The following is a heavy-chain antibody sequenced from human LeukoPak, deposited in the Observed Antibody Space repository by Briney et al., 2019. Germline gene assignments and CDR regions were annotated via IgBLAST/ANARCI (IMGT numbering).Heavy chain of an antibody. D-gene: IGHD6-13*01. CDR1: GFTFSSYA. J-gene: IGHJ4*02. V-gene: IGHV3-23*01. CDR2: ISGGGGSST. CDR3: ANSAAVGTFY. Sequence: GGSLRLSCAASGFTFSSYAMSWVRQAPGKGLEWVSAISGGGGSSTYYADSVKGRFTISRDTSKNTLYLQMNSLRAEDTAIYYCANSAAVGTFYWGQGILVTVSS.